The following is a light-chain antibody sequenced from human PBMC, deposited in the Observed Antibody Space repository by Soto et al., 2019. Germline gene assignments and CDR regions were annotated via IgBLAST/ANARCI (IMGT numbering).Light chain of an antibody. CDR1: HSVSSSY. CDR2: RTS. CDR3: QQYDSSPRT. Sequence: EIVLTQSPCTLSFAPGERSALSFMASHSVSSSYLAWYQQKPGQAPRLLIYRTSNRATGIPDRFSGSGSGTDFTLTISRLEPEDFAVYWCQQYDSSPRTFGQGTKVDI. V-gene: IGKV3-20*01. J-gene: IGKJ1*01.